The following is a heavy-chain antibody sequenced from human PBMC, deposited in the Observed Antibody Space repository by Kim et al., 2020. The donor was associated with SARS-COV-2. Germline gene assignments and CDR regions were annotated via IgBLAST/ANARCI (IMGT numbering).Heavy chain of an antibody. CDR1: GYTFTSYA. V-gene: IGHV7-4-1*02. CDR3: ARDGTYYDFWSGYYLQGDYSYYYMAV. J-gene: IGHJ6*03. CDR2: INTNTGNP. D-gene: IGHD3-3*01. Sequence: ASVKVSCKASGYTFTSYAMNWVRQAPGQGLEWMGWINTNTGNPTYAQGFTGRFVFSLDTSVSTAYLQISSLKAEDTAVYYCARDGTYYDFWSGYYLQGDYSYYYMAVWGKGTTVTVAS.